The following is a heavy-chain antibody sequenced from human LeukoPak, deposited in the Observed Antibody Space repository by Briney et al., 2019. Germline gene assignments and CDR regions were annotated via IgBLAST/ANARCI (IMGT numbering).Heavy chain of an antibody. D-gene: IGHD3-22*01. CDR1: GFTFSSYS. J-gene: IGHJ4*02. CDR3: ASGGSYYYDRSAIFDY. V-gene: IGHV3-48*04. Sequence: PGGSLRLSCAASGFTFSSYSMNWVRQAPGKGLEWVSYISSSSSTIYYADSVKGRFTISRDNAKNSLYLQMNSLRAEDTAVYYCASGGSYYYDRSAIFDYWGQGTLVTVSS. CDR2: ISSSSSTI.